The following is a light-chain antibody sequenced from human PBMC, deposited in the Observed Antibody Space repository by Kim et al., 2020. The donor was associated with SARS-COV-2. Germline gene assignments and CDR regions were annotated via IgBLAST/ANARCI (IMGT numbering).Light chain of an antibody. J-gene: IGLJ1*01. CDR3: CSYAGSYTLYV. CDR1: SSDVGGYNY. V-gene: IGLV2-11*01. CDR2: DVS. Sequence: QSATISCTGTSSDVGGYNYVSWYQQHPGKAPKLMIYDVSKRPSGVPDRFSGSKSGNTASLTISGLQAEDEADYYCCSYAGSYTLYVFGTGTKVTVL.